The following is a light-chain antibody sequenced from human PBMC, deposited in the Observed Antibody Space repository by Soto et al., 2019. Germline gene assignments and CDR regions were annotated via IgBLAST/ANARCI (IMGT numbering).Light chain of an antibody. CDR3: AVWDASLNGWV. Sequence: QAVVTQPPSVSGTPGQRVTISCSGSSSSIGSNYVYWFQQLPGTAPKLLIYSINQRPSGVPDRFSGSKSGTSASLAISGLRSEDEADYYCAVWDASLNGWVFGGGTKLTVL. CDR2: SIN. V-gene: IGLV1-47*02. J-gene: IGLJ3*02. CDR1: SSSIGSNY.